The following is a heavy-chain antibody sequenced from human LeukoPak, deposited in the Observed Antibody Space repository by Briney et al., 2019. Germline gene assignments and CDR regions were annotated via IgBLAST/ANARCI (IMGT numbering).Heavy chain of an antibody. J-gene: IGHJ5*02. CDR3: ARDRAPGVPAAIAGWLDP. D-gene: IGHD2-2*01. V-gene: IGHV4-59*01. CDR1: GGSISSYY. Sequence: SETLSLTCTVSGGSISSYYWSWIRQPPGKGLEWIGYIYYSGSTNYNPSLKSRVTISVDTSKNQFSLKLSSVTAADTAVYYCARDRAPGVPAAIAGWLDPWGQGTLVTVSS. CDR2: IYYSGST.